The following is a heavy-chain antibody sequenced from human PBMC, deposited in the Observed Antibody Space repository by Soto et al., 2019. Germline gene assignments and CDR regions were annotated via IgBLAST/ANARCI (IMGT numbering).Heavy chain of an antibody. J-gene: IGHJ4*02. CDR3: AHIPYYDILTGYGPSYYFDY. CDR1: GFSLSTSGVG. V-gene: IGHV2-5*02. CDR2: IYWDDDK. Sequence: QITLKESGPTLVNPTQTLTLTCTFSGFSLSTSGVGVGWIRQPQGKALEWLALIYWDDDKRYSPSLKSRLTITKDTSKNQVVLTMTNMDPVDTATYYCAHIPYYDILTGYGPSYYFDYWGQGTLVTVSS. D-gene: IGHD3-9*01.